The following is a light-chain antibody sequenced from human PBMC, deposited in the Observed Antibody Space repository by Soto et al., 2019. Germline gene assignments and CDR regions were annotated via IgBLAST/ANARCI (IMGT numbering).Light chain of an antibody. CDR2: GAS. V-gene: IGKV3-20*01. J-gene: IGKJ2*01. CDR3: QQYGSSLRT. Sequence: EIVLTQSPGTLSLSPGERATLSCRASQSVSSSYLAWYQQKPGQGPRLLMYGASSRAPGIPDRFSGSGSGTDFTLTISRLEPEDFAVYYCQQYGSSLRTFGQGTKLEIK. CDR1: QSVSSSY.